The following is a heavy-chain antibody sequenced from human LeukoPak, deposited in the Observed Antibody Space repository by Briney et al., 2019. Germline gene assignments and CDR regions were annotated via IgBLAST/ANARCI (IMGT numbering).Heavy chain of an antibody. CDR3: ARAPRLRSTYFDY. V-gene: IGHV3-7*01. CDR1: GFTFSSYW. Sequence: GGSLRLSCAASGFTFSSYWMSWVRQAPGKGLEWVANIKQDGSEKYYVDSVKGRFTISRDNAKNSLYLQMNSLRAEGTAVYYCARAPRLRSTYFDYWGQGTLVTVSS. D-gene: IGHD2-2*01. CDR2: IKQDGSEK. J-gene: IGHJ4*02.